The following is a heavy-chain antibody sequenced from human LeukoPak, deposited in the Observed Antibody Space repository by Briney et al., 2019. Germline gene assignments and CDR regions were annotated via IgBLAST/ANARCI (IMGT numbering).Heavy chain of an antibody. D-gene: IGHD6-13*01. CDR1: GFTFSIHT. CDR2: ITSSGNTI. V-gene: IGHV3-48*04. Sequence: GGSLRLSCAASGFTFSIHTMNWVRQAPGKGLEWVPYITSSGNTIYYADSVKGRFTISRDNVKNSLHLQMNNLRAEDTAVYYCARDESWSNYYNFMDVWGKGTTVTVSS. J-gene: IGHJ6*03. CDR3: ARDESWSNYYNFMDV.